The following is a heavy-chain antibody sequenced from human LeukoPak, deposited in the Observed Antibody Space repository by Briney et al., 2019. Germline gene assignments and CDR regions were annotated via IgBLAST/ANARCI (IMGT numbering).Heavy chain of an antibody. CDR3: ARYSSLNPNWFDP. D-gene: IGHD6-13*01. CDR2: INHSGST. CDR1: GFTFSSYT. V-gene: IGHV4-34*01. J-gene: IGHJ5*02. Sequence: GSLRLSCAVSGFTFSSYTMHWVRQAPGEGLEWIGEINHSGSTNYNPSLKSRVTISVDTSKNQFSLKLSSVNAADTAVYYCARYSSLNPNWFDPWGQGTLVTVSS.